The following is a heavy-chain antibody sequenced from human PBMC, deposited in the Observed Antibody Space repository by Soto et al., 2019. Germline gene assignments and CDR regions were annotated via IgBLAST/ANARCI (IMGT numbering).Heavy chain of an antibody. CDR1: GFTFSSYA. Sequence: QVQLVESGGGVVQPGRSLRLSCAASGFTFSSYAMHWVRQAPGKGLEWVAVISYDGSNKYYADSVKGRFTISRDNFKNTLYLQMNSLRAEDTAVYYCARDQGSDYYYYYGMDVWGQGTTVTVSS. CDR3: ARDQGSDYYYYYGMDV. CDR2: ISYDGSNK. V-gene: IGHV3-30-3*01. D-gene: IGHD3-10*01. J-gene: IGHJ6*02.